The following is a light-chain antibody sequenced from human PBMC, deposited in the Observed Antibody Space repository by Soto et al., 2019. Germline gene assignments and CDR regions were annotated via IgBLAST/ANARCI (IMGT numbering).Light chain of an antibody. CDR2: SAS. CDR1: HSVSSSY. J-gene: IGKJ1*01. V-gene: IGKV3D-15*01. CDR3: QQYNNWPRT. Sequence: ELVLTQSPGTLSLSPRERATLSCRVGHSVSSSYLAWYQQKPGQAPRLLIYSASSRATGIPSRFSGSGSGTEFTLTINSLQSEDFAVYYCQQYNNWPRTFGQGTKVDIK.